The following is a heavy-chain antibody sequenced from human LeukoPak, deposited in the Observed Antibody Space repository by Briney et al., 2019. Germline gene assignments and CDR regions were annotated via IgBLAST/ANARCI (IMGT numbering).Heavy chain of an antibody. CDR3: ATDRPLSSSWYEPFDY. D-gene: IGHD6-13*01. Sequence: ASVKISCKVSGYTFTDYYMHWVQQAPGKGLEWMGLVDPEDGETVYAEKFQGRVTITADTSTDTAYMELSSLRSEDTSVYYCATDRPLSSSWYEPFDYWGQGALVTVSS. CDR1: GYTFTDYY. J-gene: IGHJ4*02. CDR2: VDPEDGET. V-gene: IGHV1-69-2*01.